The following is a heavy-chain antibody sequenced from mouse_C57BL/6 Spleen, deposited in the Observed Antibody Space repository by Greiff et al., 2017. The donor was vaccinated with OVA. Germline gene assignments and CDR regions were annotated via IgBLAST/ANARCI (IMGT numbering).Heavy chain of an antibody. CDR3: ASQRGSPYYAMDY. J-gene: IGHJ4*01. Sequence: EVQLVESGAGLVQPGGSLKLSCAASGFTFSDYYMYWVRQTPEQRLEWVAFIRNGGGSTYYPDTVKGPFTITRDKAKNTLYLQMRRLTSEDTAMYYCASQRGSPYYAMDYWGQGTSVTVSS. CDR1: GFTFSDYY. V-gene: IGHV5-12*01. CDR2: IRNGGGST.